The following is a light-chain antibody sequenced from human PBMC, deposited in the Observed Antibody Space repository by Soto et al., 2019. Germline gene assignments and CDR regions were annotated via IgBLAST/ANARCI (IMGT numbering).Light chain of an antibody. V-gene: IGLV3-1*01. CDR1: KLGDKY. CDR3: QAWDSSTAR. J-gene: IGLJ2*01. CDR2: QDS. Sequence: SYELTQPPSASVSPGQTASITCSGNKLGDKYACWYQQKPGQSPVLVIYQDSKRPSGIPERFSGSNSANTATLTISGTQAMDEADYYCQAWDSSTARFGGGTKLTVL.